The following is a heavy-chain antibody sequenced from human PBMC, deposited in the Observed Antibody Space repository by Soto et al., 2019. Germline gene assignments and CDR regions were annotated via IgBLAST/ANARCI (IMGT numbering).Heavy chain of an antibody. CDR2: IWYDGSNK. J-gene: IGHJ6*02. V-gene: IGHV3-33*01. CDR3: ASDSTELSYGMDV. D-gene: IGHD1-26*01. CDR1: GFTFSSYG. Sequence: QVQLVESGGGVVQPGRSLRLSCAASGFTFSSYGMHWVRQAPGKGLEWVAVIWYDGSNKYYADSVKGRFTISRDNSKNTLYRQMNSLRAEDTAVYYCASDSTELSYGMDVWGQGTTVTVSS.